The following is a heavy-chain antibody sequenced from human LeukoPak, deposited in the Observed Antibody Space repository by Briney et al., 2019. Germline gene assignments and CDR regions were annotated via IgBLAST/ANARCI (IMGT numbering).Heavy chain of an antibody. Sequence: GGSLRLSCAVSGFTFSSYAMSWVRQAPGKGLEWVSSLSDSGGGTYYADSVKGRFTISRDNSKNTLYLQMNSLRAEDSAVYYCARDLAYYASGKQNYWGQGTLVTVSS. CDR1: GFTFSSYA. CDR2: LSDSGGGT. J-gene: IGHJ4*02. D-gene: IGHD3-10*01. V-gene: IGHV3-23*01. CDR3: ARDLAYYASGKQNY.